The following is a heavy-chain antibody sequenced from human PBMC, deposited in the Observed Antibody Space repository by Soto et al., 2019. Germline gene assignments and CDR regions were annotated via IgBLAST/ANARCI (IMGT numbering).Heavy chain of an antibody. V-gene: IGHV4-34*01. CDR3: ARRGYSGYDFYFEY. J-gene: IGHJ4*02. CDR2: INHSGST. Sequence: SETLSLTCAVYGGSFSGYYWIWIRQPPGKGLEWIGEINHSGSTNYNPSLKSRVTISVDTSKNQFSLKLSSVTAADTAVYYCARRGYSGYDFYFEYWGQGTLVTVSS. D-gene: IGHD5-12*01. CDR1: GGSFSGYY.